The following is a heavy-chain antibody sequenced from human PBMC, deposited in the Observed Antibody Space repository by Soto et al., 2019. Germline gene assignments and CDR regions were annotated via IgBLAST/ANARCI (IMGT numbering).Heavy chain of an antibody. CDR2: IRGFSPYT. V-gene: IGHV3-21*01. D-gene: IGHD3-10*01. CDR1: GFTFRTYT. J-gene: IGHJ6*02. CDR3: ARDRGYDALDYDYNAMDV. Sequence: EVQLVESGGGLVKPGGSLRLSCISSGFTFRTYTMNWVRQAPGKGLEWVSGIRGFSPYTFYAESVRGRFTISRDNAKYSRLLQMDSLRAEDTAVYYCARDRGYDALDYDYNAMDVWGQGTTVPVS.